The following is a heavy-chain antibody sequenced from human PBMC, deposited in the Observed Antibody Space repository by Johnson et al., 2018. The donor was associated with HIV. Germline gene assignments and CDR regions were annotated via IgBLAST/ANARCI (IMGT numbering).Heavy chain of an antibody. CDR1: GFTFSDYY. J-gene: IGHJ3*01. D-gene: IGHD3-3*01. Sequence: VQLVESGGGLVKPVGSLRLSCAASGFTFSDYYMGWIRQAPGKGLEWVSGINWNGASTGYADSVKGRFTISRDNAEDSLYLQMDSLRAEDTALYYCARDRKYNFWSGYDTWGQGTMVSVSS. CDR2: INWNGAST. CDR3: ARDRKYNFWSGYDT. V-gene: IGHV3-20*04.